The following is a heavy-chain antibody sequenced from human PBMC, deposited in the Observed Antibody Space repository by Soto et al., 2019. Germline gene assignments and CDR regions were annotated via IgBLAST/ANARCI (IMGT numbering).Heavy chain of an antibody. CDR3: ARPIPLARGIMGNYGLDV. D-gene: IGHD3-10*01. CDR2: IYWDDDK. J-gene: IGHJ6*02. CDR1: GFSLSASGVA. V-gene: IGHV2-5*02. Sequence: QITLKESGPTLVKPTQTLTLTCTFSGFSLSASGVAVAWIRQPPGKALEWLALIYWDDDKRYSPSLKSRLTITKDTSKNQVVLTLANMDPVDTATYYCARPIPLARGIMGNYGLDVWGQGTTVTVSS.